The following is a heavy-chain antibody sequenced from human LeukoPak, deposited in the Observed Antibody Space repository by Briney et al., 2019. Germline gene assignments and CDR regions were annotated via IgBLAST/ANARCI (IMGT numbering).Heavy chain of an antibody. CDR3: ARMVGAPDYYYMDV. CDR2: ISYDGSNK. CDR1: GFTFSSYA. J-gene: IGHJ6*03. V-gene: IGHV3-30-3*01. D-gene: IGHD1-26*01. Sequence: GGSLRLSCAASGFTFSSYAMHWVRQAPGKGLEWVAVISYDGSNKYYADSVKGRFTISRDNSKNTLYLQMNSLRAEDTAVYYCARMVGAPDYYYMDVWGKGTTVTVSS.